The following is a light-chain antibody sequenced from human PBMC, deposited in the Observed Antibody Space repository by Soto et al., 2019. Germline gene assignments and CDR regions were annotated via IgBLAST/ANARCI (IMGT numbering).Light chain of an antibody. J-gene: IGKJ4*01. Sequence: IQMSQSASTLSASVGDRVTITCRASRSISNWLAWYQQRPGIAPKLLIFDASILQSGVPSRFSGSGSGTEFTLSISRLQTDDFATYYCQQYGSFSPITFGGGTKVDIK. CDR3: QQYGSFSPIT. CDR1: RSISNW. V-gene: IGKV1-5*01. CDR2: DAS.